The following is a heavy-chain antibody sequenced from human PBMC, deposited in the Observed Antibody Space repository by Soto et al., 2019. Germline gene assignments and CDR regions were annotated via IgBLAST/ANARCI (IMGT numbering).Heavy chain of an antibody. D-gene: IGHD2-8*02. J-gene: IGHJ6*03. CDR2: ISARTSVM. V-gene: IGHV3-48*01. Sequence: EVQLVESGGGLVQPGGSLRLSCAPSGFTFSTYSMNWVRQAPGKGLEWVSYISARTSVMYYGDSVKGRFTISRDNAKSSLYLQMNSLRAEDAAVYYCARGVGHCTGGNCYMDVWGKGTAVSVSS. CDR3: ARGVGHCTGGNCYMDV. CDR1: GFTFSTYS.